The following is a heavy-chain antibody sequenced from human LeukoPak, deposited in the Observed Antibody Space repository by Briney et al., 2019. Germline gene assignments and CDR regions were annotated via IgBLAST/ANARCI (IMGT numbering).Heavy chain of an antibody. CDR1: GYSFTSYW. D-gene: IGHD2-15*01. CDR3: ARGQYGYCSGGSCYNWFDP. CDR2: IYPGDSDT. V-gene: IGHV5-51*01. Sequence: GESLKISCKGSGYSFTSYWIGWARQMPGKGLEWMGIIYPGDSDTRYSPSFQGQVTISADKSISTAYLQWSSLKASDTAMYYCARGQYGYCSGGSCYNWFDPWGQGTLVTVSS. J-gene: IGHJ5*02.